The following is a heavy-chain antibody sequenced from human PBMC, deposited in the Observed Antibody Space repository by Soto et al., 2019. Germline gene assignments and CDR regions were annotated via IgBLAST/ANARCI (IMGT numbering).Heavy chain of an antibody. J-gene: IGHJ4*02. Sequence: PGGSLRVSCAASGFSINNYAVSWVRQAPGKGLEWVSTFSAGGRAYYADSVRGRFSVARDRSQNTVDLQISVLRPEDSAVYYCAKESNPEHYGETLFYFWAQGTRVTVSS. CDR2: FSAGGRA. D-gene: IGHD4-17*01. CDR3: AKESNPEHYGETLFYF. CDR1: GFSINNYA. V-gene: IGHV3-23*01.